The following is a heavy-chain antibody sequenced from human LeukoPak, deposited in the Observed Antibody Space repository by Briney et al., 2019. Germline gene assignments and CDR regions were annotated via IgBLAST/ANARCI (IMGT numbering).Heavy chain of an antibody. D-gene: IGHD2-21*01. CDR1: GFTFTSSA. J-gene: IGHJ3*02. V-gene: IGHV1-58*01. CDR3: AALVSRYAFDI. Sequence: GTSVKVSCKASGFTFTSSAVQWVRQARGQRLEWIGWIVIGSGNTNYAQKFQERVTITRDMSTSTAYMELSSLRSEDTAVYYCAALVSRYAFDIWGQGTMVTVSS. CDR2: IVIGSGNT.